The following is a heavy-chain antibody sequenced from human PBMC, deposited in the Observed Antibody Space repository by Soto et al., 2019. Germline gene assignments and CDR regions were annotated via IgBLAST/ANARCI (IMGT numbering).Heavy chain of an antibody. D-gene: IGHD3-3*01. Sequence: GGSLRLSCVASGFSFSNYNMNWVRQAPGKGLEWVSYITDSSDTVHYADSVRGRFTISRDNAESSLYLQMNSLRDEDTAVYFCARDFGHGYYLDYWGRGXLVTVYS. V-gene: IGHV3-48*02. CDR3: ARDFGHGYYLDY. CDR1: GFSFSNYN. CDR2: ITDSSDTV. J-gene: IGHJ4*02.